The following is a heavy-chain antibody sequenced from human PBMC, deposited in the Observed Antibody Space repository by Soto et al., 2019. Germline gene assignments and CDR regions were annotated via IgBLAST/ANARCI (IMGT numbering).Heavy chain of an antibody. CDR1: GFTFSGFW. CDR3: VRVKEASGWGAFDY. D-gene: IGHD6-19*01. V-gene: IGHV3-74*01. J-gene: IGHJ4*02. Sequence: EVQLVESGGGLVQPGGSLRLSCTASGFTFSGFWMHWVRQAPGKGLVWVSRINGDGSVTNYADSVKGRFTISRDNAKNTLYLQMKRLRVEETAVYYGVRVKEASGWGAFDYWGQGTLVSVSS. CDR2: INGDGSVT.